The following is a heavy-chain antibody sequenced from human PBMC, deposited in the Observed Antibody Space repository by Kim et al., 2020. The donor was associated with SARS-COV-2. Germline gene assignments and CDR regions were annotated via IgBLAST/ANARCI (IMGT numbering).Heavy chain of an antibody. J-gene: IGHJ4*02. Sequence: SETLSLTCTVSGGSVSSGSYYWSWIRQPPGKGLEWIGYIYYSGSTNYNPSLKSRVTISVDTSKNQFSLKLSSVTAADTAVYYCARSVAGTLSLDYWGQGT. CDR1: GGSVSSGSYY. V-gene: IGHV4-61*01. CDR2: IYYSGST. D-gene: IGHD6-19*01. CDR3: ARSVAGTLSLDY.